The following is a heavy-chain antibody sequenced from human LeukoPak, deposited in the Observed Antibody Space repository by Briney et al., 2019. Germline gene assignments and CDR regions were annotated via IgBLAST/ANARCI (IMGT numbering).Heavy chain of an antibody. CDR1: GGTFSSYA. V-gene: IGHV1-69*13. CDR2: IIPIFGTA. J-gene: IGHJ4*02. D-gene: IGHD6-19*01. Sequence: SVKVSCKASGGTFSSYASSWVRQAPGQGLEWMGGIIPIFGTANYAQKFQGRVTITADESTSTAYMELSSLRSEDTAVYYCALIGYSSGWYDFDYWGQGTLVTVSS. CDR3: ALIGYSSGWYDFDY.